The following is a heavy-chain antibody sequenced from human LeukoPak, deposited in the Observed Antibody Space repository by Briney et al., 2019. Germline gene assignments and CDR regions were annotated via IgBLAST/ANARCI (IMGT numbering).Heavy chain of an antibody. CDR2: IYYSGST. D-gene: IGHD3-10*01. CDR1: GGSISSGDYY. V-gene: IGHV4-30-4*01. J-gene: IGHJ5*02. Sequence: PSETLSLTCTVSGGSISSGDYYWSWIRQPPGKGLEWIGYIYYSGSTYYNPSLKSRVTISVDTSKNQFSLKLSSVTAADTAVYYCARGRPLYGSGIPPYLWGQGTLVTVSS. CDR3: ARGRPLYGSGIPPYL.